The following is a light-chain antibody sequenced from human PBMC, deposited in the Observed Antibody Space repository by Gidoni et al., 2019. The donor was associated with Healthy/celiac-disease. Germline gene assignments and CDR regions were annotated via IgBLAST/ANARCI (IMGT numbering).Light chain of an antibody. J-gene: IGLJ2*01. CDR2: KDS. CDR1: ALPKQY. CDR3: QSADSSGTYVV. V-gene: IGLV3-25*03. Sequence: SYELTQPHSVAVAPGQTARITGSGDALPKQYAYWYQQKPGQAPVLVIYKDSESPSGIPERFSGSSSGTTVTLTISGVQAEDEADYYCQSADSSGTYVVFGGGTKLTVL.